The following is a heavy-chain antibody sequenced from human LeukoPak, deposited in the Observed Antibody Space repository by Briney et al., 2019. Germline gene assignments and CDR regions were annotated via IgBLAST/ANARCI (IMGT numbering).Heavy chain of an antibody. D-gene: IGHD1-14*01. CDR1: GVSISGYY. CDR3: ARREPERSVWFDT. J-gene: IGHJ5*02. Sequence: PSGTLCLTCAVSGVSISGYYLSWIRQPPGKGLEWSWYIYTSGSTTYNTSLKSRVTISVATSKNQSSLKLSSVTAADTAVYYCARREPERSVWFDTWGQGPLVTVSS. V-gene: IGHV4-4*09. CDR2: IYTSGST.